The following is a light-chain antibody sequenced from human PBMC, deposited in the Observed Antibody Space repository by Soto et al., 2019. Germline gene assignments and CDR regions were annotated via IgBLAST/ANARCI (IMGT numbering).Light chain of an antibody. CDR1: QSLLHSNGYNY. V-gene: IGKV2-28*01. CDR3: MQALQTPRFS. J-gene: IGKJ3*01. CDR2: LGS. Sequence: DIVMTQSPLSLPVTPGEPASISCRSSQSLLHSNGYNYLDWYLQKPGQSPQLLIYLGSNRASGVPDRFSGSGSGTDFTLKISREEAEDVGVYYCMQALQTPRFSFGPGTKVDIK.